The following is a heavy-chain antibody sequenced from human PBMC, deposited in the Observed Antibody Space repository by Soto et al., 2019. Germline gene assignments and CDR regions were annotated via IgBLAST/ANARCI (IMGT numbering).Heavy chain of an antibody. V-gene: IGHV3-23*01. J-gene: IGHJ4*02. CDR1: GFTFSSYA. D-gene: IGHD2-2*01. Sequence: PVGSLRLSCAAAGFTFSSYAMSWVRQAPGKGLEWVSAISGSGGSTYYADSVKGRFTISRDNSKNTLYLQMNSLRAEDTAVYYCANSVVPAAANDYWGKGTLVPVSS. CDR3: ANSVVPAAANDY. CDR2: ISGSGGST.